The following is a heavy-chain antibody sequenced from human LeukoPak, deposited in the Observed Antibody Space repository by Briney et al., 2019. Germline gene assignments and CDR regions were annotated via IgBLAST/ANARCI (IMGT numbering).Heavy chain of an antibody. CDR1: GGSINSDS. V-gene: IGHV4-59*04. D-gene: IGHD3-22*01. CDR3: ARFYYDSSGYYFGHDY. Sequence: SETLSLTCTVSGGSINSDSWNWIRQPPGKGLEWVGYILHGGGTYYNPSLKSRVTISVDTSKNQFSLKLSSVTAADTAVYYCARFYYDSSGYYFGHDYWGQGTLVTVSS. CDR2: ILHGGGT. J-gene: IGHJ4*02.